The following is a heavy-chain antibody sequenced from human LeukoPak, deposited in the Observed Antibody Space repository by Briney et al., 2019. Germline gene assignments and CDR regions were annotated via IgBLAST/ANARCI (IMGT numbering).Heavy chain of an antibody. Sequence: PGGSLRLSCAASGFTFSSYWVSWVRQAPGKGLEWVSGINWNGGSTGYADSVKGRFTISRDNAKNSLYLQMNSLRAEDTALYYCARGHGYSGYDWIDYWGQGTLVTVSS. CDR3: ARGHGYSGYDWIDY. J-gene: IGHJ4*02. CDR1: GFTFSSYW. V-gene: IGHV3-20*04. CDR2: INWNGGST. D-gene: IGHD5-12*01.